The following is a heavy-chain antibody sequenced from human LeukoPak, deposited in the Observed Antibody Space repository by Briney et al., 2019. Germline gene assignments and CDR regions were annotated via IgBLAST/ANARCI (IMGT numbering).Heavy chain of an antibody. J-gene: IGHJ5*02. CDR2: ISAYNGNT. D-gene: IGHD3-22*01. CDR1: GYTFTSYG. Sequence: GASVKVSCKASGYTFTSYGISWVRQAPGQGLEWMGWISAYNGNTNYAQKLQGRVTMTTDTSTSTAYMELRSLRSDDTAVYYCARAKSPYYYDSSGYPNWFDPWGQGTLVTVSS. CDR3: ARAKSPYYYDSSGYPNWFDP. V-gene: IGHV1-18*01.